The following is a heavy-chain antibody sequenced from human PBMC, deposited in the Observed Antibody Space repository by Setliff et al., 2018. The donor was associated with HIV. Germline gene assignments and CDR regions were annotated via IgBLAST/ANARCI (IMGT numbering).Heavy chain of an antibody. CDR3: VRRLRYFDPPFDI. D-gene: IGHD3-9*01. Sequence: SETLSLTCAVYGGSFSGHYWSWIRQPPGKGLEWIGEINHSGSTNFNPSLRSRVTISLDTSKNQFSLTLSSVTAADTAVYYCVRRLRYFDPPFDIWGQGTLVTVSS. V-gene: IGHV4-34*01. J-gene: IGHJ3*02. CDR1: GGSFSGHY. CDR2: INHSGST.